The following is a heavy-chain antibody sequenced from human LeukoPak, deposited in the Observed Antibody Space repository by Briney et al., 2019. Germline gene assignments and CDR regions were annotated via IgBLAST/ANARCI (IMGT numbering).Heavy chain of an antibody. CDR2: ISGSGGTT. D-gene: IGHD5-24*01. CDR1: GFAFSRNA. CDR3: AKDFVEMATTSNFDY. J-gene: IGHJ4*02. V-gene: IGHV3-23*01. Sequence: GGSLRLSCAASGFAFSRNAMSWVRQAPGKGLEWVSVISGSGGTTDYADSVKGRFTISRDNSKNTLYLQMNSLRAEDTAVYYCAKDFVEMATTSNFDYWGQGTLVTVSS.